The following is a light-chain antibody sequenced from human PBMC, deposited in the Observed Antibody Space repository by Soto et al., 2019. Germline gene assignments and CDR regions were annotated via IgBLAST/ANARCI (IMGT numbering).Light chain of an antibody. CDR3: QQYGISPRT. J-gene: IGKJ1*01. Sequence: ESVFTQSAGTLSLSPGERATLSCRASQSVSGGSLAWYQQRPGQAPRLLIYGASSRATGIPDRFSGSGSGTDFTLTISRLEPEDFAVYYCQQYGISPRTFGQGTKV. V-gene: IGKV3-20*01. CDR2: GAS. CDR1: QSVSGGS.